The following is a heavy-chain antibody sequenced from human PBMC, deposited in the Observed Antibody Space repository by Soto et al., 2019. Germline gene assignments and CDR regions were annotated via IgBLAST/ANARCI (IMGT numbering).Heavy chain of an antibody. Sequence: GGSLILSCAASEFPCSDHGGHRARPAPEKGMEWVSAIGTAGDTYYPGSVKGRFTISRENAKNSLYLQMNSLRAEDTAVYYCARRCSGGSCYPYYYYGMDVWGQGTTVTVS. CDR1: EFPCSDHG. CDR3: ARRCSGGSCYPYYYYGMDV. D-gene: IGHD2-15*01. CDR2: IGTAGDT. V-gene: IGHV3-13*01. J-gene: IGHJ6*02.